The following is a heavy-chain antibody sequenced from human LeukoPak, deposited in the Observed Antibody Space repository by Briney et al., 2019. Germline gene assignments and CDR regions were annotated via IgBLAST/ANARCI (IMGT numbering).Heavy chain of an antibody. J-gene: IGHJ4*02. CDR2: ITGSGSTI. D-gene: IGHD3-9*01. CDR3: ARGLTYYDILTGFHDRLDYFDY. Sequence: PGGLLRLSCAASGFTFSNYEMNWVRQAPGKGLDWVSYITGSGSTIYYAASVRGRFTISRDNAKKSLYLQMNSLRAEDTAVYYCARGLTYYDILTGFHDRLDYFDYWGQGTLVTVSS. CDR1: GFTFSNYE. V-gene: IGHV3-48*03.